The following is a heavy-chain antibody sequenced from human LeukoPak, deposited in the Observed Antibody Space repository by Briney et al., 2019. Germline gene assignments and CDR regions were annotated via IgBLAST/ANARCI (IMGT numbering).Heavy chain of an antibody. J-gene: IGHJ4*02. D-gene: IGHD3-22*01. CDR2: IYYSGST. V-gene: IGHV4-39*01. CDR1: GGSVSSSRYY. Sequence: SETLSLTCTVTGGSVSSSRYYWGWIRQPPGKGLEWIGSIYYSGSTYYNPSLKSRVTISVDTSKNQFSLRLTSVTAADTAVYYCAKHLYYYDGSGYKTPFDYWGQGTLVTVSS. CDR3: AKHLYYYDGSGYKTPFDY.